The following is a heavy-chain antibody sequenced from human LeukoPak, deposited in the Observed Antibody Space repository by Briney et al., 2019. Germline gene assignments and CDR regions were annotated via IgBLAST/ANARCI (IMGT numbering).Heavy chain of an antibody. V-gene: IGHV3-7*01. J-gene: IGHJ4*02. CDR1: GFTFSSHW. D-gene: IGHD1-14*01. CDR2: IKQDGSGK. CDR3: ARDSDHIDGANFDY. Sequence: PGGSLRLSCAASGFTFSSHWMNWVRQAPWKGLEWVANIKQDGSGKYYVDSVKGRFTISRDNAKKSLYLQMNSLRAEDTAVYYCARDSDHIDGANFDYWGQGTLVTVSS.